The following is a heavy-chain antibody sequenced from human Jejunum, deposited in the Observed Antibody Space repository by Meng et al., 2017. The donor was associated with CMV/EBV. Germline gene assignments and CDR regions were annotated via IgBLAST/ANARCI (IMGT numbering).Heavy chain of an antibody. D-gene: IGHD1-26*01. J-gene: IGHJ4*02. Sequence: QVQLLRIEGGVKEPGASLKASSKASGYTFTNYVITGVRQAPGQGLEWMGWISAYNGNTNYAQTLQGRVTMTTDTSTSTAYMELRSLRSDDTAVHYCARVEVGITSGDYWGQGTLVTVSS. V-gene: IGHV1-18*01. CDR1: GYTFTNYV. CDR2: ISAYNGNT. CDR3: ARVEVGITSGDY.